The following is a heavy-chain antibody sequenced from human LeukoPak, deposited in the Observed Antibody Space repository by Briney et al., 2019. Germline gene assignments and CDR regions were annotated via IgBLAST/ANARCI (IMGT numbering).Heavy chain of an antibody. CDR1: GFTFSSYA. V-gene: IGHV3-23*01. Sequence: PGGSLRLSCAASGFTFSSYAMSWVRQAPGKGLEWVSAISGSGGSTYYADSVKGRFTISRDNSKNTLYLQMNSLRAEDTAVYYCAKSGQWLVQYYYYYGMDVWGQGTTVTVSS. D-gene: IGHD6-19*01. CDR2: ISGSGGST. CDR3: AKSGQWLVQYYYYYGMDV. J-gene: IGHJ6*02.